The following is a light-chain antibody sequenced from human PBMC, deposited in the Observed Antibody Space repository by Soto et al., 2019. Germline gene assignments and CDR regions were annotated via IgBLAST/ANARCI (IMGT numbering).Light chain of an antibody. CDR3: QQYGSSPLIS. CDR2: DAS. J-gene: IGKJ5*01. V-gene: IGKV3-20*01. CDR1: QSVSSD. Sequence: EIVLTQSPGTLSLSPGERATLSCRASQSVSSDLAWYQQKPGQAPRLLIYDASNRATGIPARFSGSGSGRDFTLTISGLEPEDFAVYYCQQYGSSPLISFGQGTRLEIK.